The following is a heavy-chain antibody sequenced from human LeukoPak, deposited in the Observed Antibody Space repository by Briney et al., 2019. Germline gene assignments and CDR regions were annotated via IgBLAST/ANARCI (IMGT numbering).Heavy chain of an antibody. CDR3: AKDLRPTGLWFGELSNYYYYGMDV. Sequence: GGSLRHSCAASGFTFSSYGMHWVRQAPGKGLEWVAVISYDGSNKYYADSVKGRFTISRDNSKNTLYLQMNSLRAEDTAVYYCAKDLRPTGLWFGELSNYYYYGMDVWGQGTTVTVSS. CDR1: GFTFSSYG. J-gene: IGHJ6*02. V-gene: IGHV3-30*18. CDR2: ISYDGSNK. D-gene: IGHD3-10*01.